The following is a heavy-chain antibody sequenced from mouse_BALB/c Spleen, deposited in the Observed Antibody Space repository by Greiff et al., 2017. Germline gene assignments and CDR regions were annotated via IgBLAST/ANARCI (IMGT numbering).Heavy chain of an antibody. CDR3: ATLSTMITTGGAWFAY. D-gene: IGHD2-4*01. J-gene: IGHJ3*01. CDR1: GDSITSGY. Sequence: EVKLVESGPSLVKPSQTLSLTCSVTGDSITSGYWNWIRKFPGNKLEYMGYISYSGSTYYNPSLKSRISITRDTSKNQYYLQLNSVTTEDTATYYCATLSTMITTGGAWFAYWGQGTLVTVSA. V-gene: IGHV3-8*02. CDR2: ISYSGST.